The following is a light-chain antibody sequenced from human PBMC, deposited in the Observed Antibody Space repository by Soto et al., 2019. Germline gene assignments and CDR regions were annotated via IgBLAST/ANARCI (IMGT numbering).Light chain of an antibody. CDR2: GAS. V-gene: IGKV3-15*01. J-gene: IGKJ1*01. CDR3: QQYNNWPPEPWT. Sequence: IGVTQSPALLSVSPGERATLSCRANQSVSSNLAWYQQKPGQAPRLLIYGASTRATGIPARFSGSGSGTEFTLTISSLQSEDFAVYYCQQYNNWPPEPWTFGQGTKVDIK. CDR1: QSVSSN.